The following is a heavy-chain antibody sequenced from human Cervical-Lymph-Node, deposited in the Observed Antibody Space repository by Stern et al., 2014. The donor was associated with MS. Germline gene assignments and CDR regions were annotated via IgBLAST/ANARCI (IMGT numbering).Heavy chain of an antibody. CDR2: ISVHNGNT. CDR1: GYSFKSHG. Sequence: QVQLVQSGAEVRKPGASVRISCKASGYSFKSHGLSWVRLAPGQGLEWMGWISVHNGNTNYAEKLQGRVSMTADTSTSTAYLELRNLRSDDTALYYCVRKGYANGWYGYFDHWGQGTPVTVSS. V-gene: IGHV1-18*01. D-gene: IGHD6-19*01. J-gene: IGHJ4*02. CDR3: VRKGYANGWYGYFDH.